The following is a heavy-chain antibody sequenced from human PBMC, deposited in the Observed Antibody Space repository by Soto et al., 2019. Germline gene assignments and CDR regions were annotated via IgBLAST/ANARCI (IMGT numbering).Heavy chain of an antibody. CDR3: ASGYSSSWYSDY. D-gene: IGHD6-13*01. CDR2: IYYSGST. J-gene: IGHJ4*02. CDR1: GGSISSSSYY. V-gene: IGHV4-39*01. Sequence: QLQLLESGPGLVKPSETLSLTCTVSGGSISSSSYYWGWIRQPPGKGLEWIGSIYYSGSTYYNPSLKSRVTISVDTSKNQFSLKLSSVTAADTAVYYCASGYSSSWYSDYWGQGTLVTVSS.